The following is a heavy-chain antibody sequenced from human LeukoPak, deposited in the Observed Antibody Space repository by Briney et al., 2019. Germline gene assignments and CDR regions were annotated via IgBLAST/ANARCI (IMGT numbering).Heavy chain of an antibody. Sequence: KTSEALSLTCAVYGGSFSGYYWSWIRQPPGKGLEWIGEINHSGSTNYNPSLKSRVTISVDTSKNQFSLKLSSVTAADTAVYYCARGRSGRKRKQLVLYYYYMDVWGKGTTVTVSS. J-gene: IGHJ6*03. CDR2: INHSGST. CDR1: GGSFSGYY. CDR3: ARGRSGRKRKQLVLYYYYMDV. D-gene: IGHD6-6*01. V-gene: IGHV4-34*01.